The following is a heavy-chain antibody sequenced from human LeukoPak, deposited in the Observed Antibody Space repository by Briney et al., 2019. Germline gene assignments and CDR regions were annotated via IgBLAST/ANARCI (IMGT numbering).Heavy chain of an antibody. CDR2: INHSGST. Sequence: SETLSLTCAVYGGSFSGYYWSWIRQPPGKGLEWIGEINHSGSTNYNPSLKSRVTISVDTSKNQFSLKVSSVTAADTAVYYCARHMLGAYNWFDPWGQGTLVTVSS. CDR1: GGSFSGYY. V-gene: IGHV4-34*01. J-gene: IGHJ5*02. CDR3: ARHMLGAYNWFDP. D-gene: IGHD3-10*02.